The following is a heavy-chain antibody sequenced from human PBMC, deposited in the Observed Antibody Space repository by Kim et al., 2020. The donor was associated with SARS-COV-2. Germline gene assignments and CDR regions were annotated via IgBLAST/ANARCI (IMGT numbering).Heavy chain of an antibody. V-gene: IGHV3-11*06. CDR3: ARVVVRLLSSDGWFDP. J-gene: IGHJ5*02. Sequence: SVKGRFTISRDNAKNSLYLQMNSLRAEDTAVYYCARVVVRLLSSDGWFDPWGQGTLVTVSS. D-gene: IGHD3-22*01.